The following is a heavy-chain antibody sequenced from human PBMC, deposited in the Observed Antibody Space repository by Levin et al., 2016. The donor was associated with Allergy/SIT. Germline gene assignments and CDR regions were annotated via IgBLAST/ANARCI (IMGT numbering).Heavy chain of an antibody. V-gene: IGHV1-69*01. CDR3: ARGTGAATDLFDY. J-gene: IGHJ4*02. Sequence: WVRQAPGQGLEWMGGIIPIFGTANYAQKFQGRVTITADESTSTAYMELSSLRSEDTAVYYCARGTGAATDLFDYWGQGTLVTVSS. D-gene: IGHD1-14*01. CDR2: IIPIFGTA.